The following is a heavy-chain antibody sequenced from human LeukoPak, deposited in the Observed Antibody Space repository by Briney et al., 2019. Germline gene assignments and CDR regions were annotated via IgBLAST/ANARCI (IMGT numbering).Heavy chain of an antibody. Sequence: GSVKASCKASGYTFTVYYIHLVRQAPGQGLEWMGWINTNSGGTNYEQKFQGRDTMIRDTSIRTAYMELSRLRSDDTAVYYCARPNDGNFDYWAQGTRVPVST. D-gene: IGHD5-24*01. J-gene: IGHJ4*02. CDR2: INTNSGGT. CDR1: GYTFTVYY. CDR3: ARPNDGNFDY. V-gene: IGHV1-2*02.